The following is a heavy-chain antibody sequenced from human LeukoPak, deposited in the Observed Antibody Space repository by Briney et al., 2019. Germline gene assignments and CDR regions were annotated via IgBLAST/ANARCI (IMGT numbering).Heavy chain of an antibody. CDR3: ARPAYYYGAGSWPY. V-gene: IGHV1-2*02. CDR2: INPNSGDT. D-gene: IGHD3-10*01. CDR1: GYIFSDYY. J-gene: IGHJ4*02. Sequence: ASVRVSCKASGYIFSDYYIHWVRQAPGQGLKWMGWINPNSGDTNYAQRLQGRVTMTRDTPINTAYMELSRLTSDDTAVYYCARPAYYYGAGSWPYWGQGSLVTVSS.